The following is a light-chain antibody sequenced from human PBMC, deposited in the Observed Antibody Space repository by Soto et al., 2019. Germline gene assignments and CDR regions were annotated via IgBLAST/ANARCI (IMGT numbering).Light chain of an antibody. CDR2: DVS. V-gene: IGLV2-14*01. CDR1: SSDVGVYNY. J-gene: IGLJ3*02. CDR3: SSYTSTNSGV. Sequence: QSVLTQSASVSGSPGQSSTISCTGTSSDVGVYNYVSRYQQHPGKAPKLIIYDVSNRPSGVSTRFSGSKSGNTASLTISGLQAEDEADYSCSSYTSTNSGVFGGGSELTVL.